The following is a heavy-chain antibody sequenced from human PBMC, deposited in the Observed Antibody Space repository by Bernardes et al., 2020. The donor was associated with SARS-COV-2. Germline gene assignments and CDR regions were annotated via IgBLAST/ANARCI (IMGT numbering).Heavy chain of an antibody. V-gene: IGHV4-31*03. J-gene: IGHJ3*02. CDR3: AREPEYCGGDCYGAFDI. Sequence: SETLSLTCTVSGDSISGGYYWSWIRQHPGKGLEWIGYISYSGSTYYNPSLKSRLTISVDMSKNQFSLKLSSVTAADTAVYYCAREPEYCGGDCYGAFDIWGQGTMVTVSS. CDR1: GDSISGGYY. CDR2: ISYSGST. D-gene: IGHD2-21*02.